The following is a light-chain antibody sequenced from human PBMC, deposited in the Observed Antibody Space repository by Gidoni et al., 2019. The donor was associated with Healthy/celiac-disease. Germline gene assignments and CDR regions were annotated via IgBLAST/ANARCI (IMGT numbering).Light chain of an antibody. CDR2: GVK. CDR3: SSYAGSNNYV. J-gene: IGLJ1*01. Sequence: QSALTQPPSASGSPGQSVTISCTGTSSDVGGYNYVSWYQQHPGKAPKLIIYGVKKRPSGGPCRFSGPKAGNTASLTVSGLQAEDEADYYCSSYAGSNNYVFGTGTKVTVL. CDR1: SSDVGGYNY. V-gene: IGLV2-8*01.